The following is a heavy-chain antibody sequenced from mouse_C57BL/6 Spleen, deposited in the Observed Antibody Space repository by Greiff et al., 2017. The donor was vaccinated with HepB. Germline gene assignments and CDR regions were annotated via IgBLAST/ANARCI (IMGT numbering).Heavy chain of an antibody. CDR1: GYAFSSSW. V-gene: IGHV1-82*01. CDR3: ARGYGSSPAWFAY. D-gene: IGHD1-1*01. J-gene: IGHJ3*01. CDR2: IYPGDGDT. Sequence: VQLQQSGPELVKPGASVKISCKASGYAFSSSWMNWVKQRPGKGLEWIGRIYPGDGDTNYNGKFKGKATLTADKSSSTAYMQLSSLTSEDSAVYVCARGYGSSPAWFAYWGQGTLVTVSA.